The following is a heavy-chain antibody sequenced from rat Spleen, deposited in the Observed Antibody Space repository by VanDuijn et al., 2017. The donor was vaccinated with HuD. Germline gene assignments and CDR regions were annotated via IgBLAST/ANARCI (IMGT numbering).Heavy chain of an antibody. V-gene: IGHV2-43*01. CDR3: ARDTTTVATDFDY. J-gene: IGHJ2*01. CDR2: IWTGGNT. D-gene: IGHD1-8*01. Sequence: QVQLKESGPGLVQPSQTLSLTCTVSGFSLTTYHVSWVRQPPGKGLEWMGVIWTGGNTAYNSLLKSRLSISRDTSKSQVFLKMNSLQTEDTATYYCARDTTTVATDFDYWGQGVMVTVSS. CDR1: GFSLTTYH.